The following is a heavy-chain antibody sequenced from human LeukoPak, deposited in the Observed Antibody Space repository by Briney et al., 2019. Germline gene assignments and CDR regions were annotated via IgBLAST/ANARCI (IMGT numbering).Heavy chain of an antibody. CDR3: ARGHYDSSGYPLYNWFDP. D-gene: IGHD3-22*01. J-gene: IGHJ5*02. CDR2: IYTSGST. CDR1: GGPISSYY. V-gene: IGHV4-4*07. Sequence: SETLSLTCTVSGGPISSYYWSWIRQPAGKGLEWIGRIYTSGSTNYNPSLKSRVTMSVDTSKNQFSLKLSSVTAADTAVYYCARGHYDSSGYPLYNWFDPWGQGTLVTVSS.